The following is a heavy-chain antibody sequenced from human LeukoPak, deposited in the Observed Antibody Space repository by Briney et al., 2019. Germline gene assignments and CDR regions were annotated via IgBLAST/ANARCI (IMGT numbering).Heavy chain of an antibody. D-gene: IGHD4-17*01. CDR2: IIPILGTA. CDR1: GGTFSSYA. V-gene: IGHV1-69*10. CDR3: ASTVTRYFDY. Sequence: GASVKASCKASGGTFSSYAISWVRQAPGQGLEWMGGIIPILGTANYAQKFQGRVTITADKSTSTAYMELSGLRSEDTAVYYCASTVTRYFDYWGQGTLVTVSS. J-gene: IGHJ4*02.